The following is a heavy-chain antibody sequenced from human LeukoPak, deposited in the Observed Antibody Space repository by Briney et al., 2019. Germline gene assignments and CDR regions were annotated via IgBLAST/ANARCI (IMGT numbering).Heavy chain of an antibody. CDR3: TRWDCTTTGCYPFDY. CDR1: GFTFSGSA. CDR2: IRDKANSYAT. J-gene: IGHJ4*02. Sequence: GGSLRLSCAASGFTFSGSAIHWVRQASGKGLEWVGRIRDKANSYATAYIASVKGRFTVSRDDSKNTAYLQMSSLKTEDTAVYYCTRWDCTTTGCYPFDYWGQGTLVTVSS. V-gene: IGHV3-73*01. D-gene: IGHD2-2*01.